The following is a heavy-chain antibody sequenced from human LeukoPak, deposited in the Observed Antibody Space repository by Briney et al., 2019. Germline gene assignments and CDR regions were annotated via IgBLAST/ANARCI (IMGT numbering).Heavy chain of an antibody. CDR1: GFTVSSNY. CDR3: AREERGLDY. J-gene: IGHJ4*02. D-gene: IGHD3-10*01. Sequence: PGGSLRLSCAASGFTVSSNYMSRVRQAPGKGLEWVSVIYSGDSTYYADSVKGRFTISRDNSKNTLYLQMNSLRADDTAVYYCAREERGLDYWGQGTLVTVSS. V-gene: IGHV3-53*01. CDR2: IYSGDST.